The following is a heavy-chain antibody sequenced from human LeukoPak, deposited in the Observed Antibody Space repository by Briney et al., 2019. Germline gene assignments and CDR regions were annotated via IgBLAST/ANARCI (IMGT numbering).Heavy chain of an antibody. V-gene: IGHV3-7*01. CDR1: GFTSSSYW. Sequence: PGGSLRLSCAAYGFTSSSYWMSWVRQAPGKGLEWVANIKQDGSEKYYVDSVKGRFTISRDNAKNSLYLQMNSLRAEDTAVYYCARDGGSGSYYNVYYYGMDVWGQGTTVTVSS. D-gene: IGHD3-10*01. CDR2: IKQDGSEK. CDR3: ARDGGSGSYYNVYYYGMDV. J-gene: IGHJ6*02.